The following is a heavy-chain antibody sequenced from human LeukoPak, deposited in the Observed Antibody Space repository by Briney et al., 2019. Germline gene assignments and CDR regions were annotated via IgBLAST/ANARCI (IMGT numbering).Heavy chain of an antibody. D-gene: IGHD1-26*01. CDR1: GGSISSYY. Sequence: SETLSLTCTVSGGSISSYYWSWIRQPPGKGLEWIGYIYYSGSANYNPSLKSRVTISVDTSKNQFSLKLSSVTAADTAVYYCARRGNPRGSYFYYFDYWGQGTLVTVSS. CDR2: IYYSGSA. V-gene: IGHV4-59*08. J-gene: IGHJ4*02. CDR3: ARRGNPRGSYFYYFDY.